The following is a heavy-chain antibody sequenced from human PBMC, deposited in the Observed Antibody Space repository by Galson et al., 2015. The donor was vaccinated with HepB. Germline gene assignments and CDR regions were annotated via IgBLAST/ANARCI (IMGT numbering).Heavy chain of an antibody. D-gene: IGHD3-3*01. CDR2: INPTSVST. CDR1: GYTLTNHY. J-gene: IGHJ5*02. CDR3: ARAGRTDYDFWTGSNGFDP. V-gene: IGHV1-46*03. Sequence: QSGAEVKKPGASVKVSCKASGYTLTNHYLHWVRQAPGQGLEWMGIINPTSVSTTYAEKFQGRITMTRDTSTSTMYMELSSLRSEDTAVYYCARAGRTDYDFWTGSNGFDPWGQGTLVTVSS.